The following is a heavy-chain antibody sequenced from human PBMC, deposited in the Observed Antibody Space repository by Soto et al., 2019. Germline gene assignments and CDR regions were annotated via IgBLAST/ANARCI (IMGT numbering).Heavy chain of an antibody. J-gene: IGHJ4*02. Sequence: QVQLQESGPGLVKPSQTLSLTCSVSGGSINSPSHYWSWIRQHPGKGLEWIGYIYYRGSAYYNPFLRIRLSISVDTSKTQFFQRLNTVTAADTALYYCGREAATCGRGGLAYRGQGVLVTVSS. CDR1: GGSINSPSHY. CDR2: IYYRGSA. CDR3: GREAATCGRGGLAY. D-gene: IGHD3-16*01. V-gene: IGHV4-31*03.